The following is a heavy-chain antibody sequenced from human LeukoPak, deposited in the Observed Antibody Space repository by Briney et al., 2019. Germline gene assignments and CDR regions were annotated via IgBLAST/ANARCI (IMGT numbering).Heavy chain of an antibody. CDR1: GFTVSSNY. J-gene: IGHJ4*02. D-gene: IGHD6-19*01. Sequence: PGGSLRLSCAASGFTVSSNYMSWVRQAPGKGLEWVAVISYDGSNKYFADSVKGRFTISRDNSKNMMYLQMNSLRAEDTAVYYCAREGTEQWLADRYFDYWGQGTLVTVSS. V-gene: IGHV3-30*03. CDR2: ISYDGSNK. CDR3: AREGTEQWLADRYFDY.